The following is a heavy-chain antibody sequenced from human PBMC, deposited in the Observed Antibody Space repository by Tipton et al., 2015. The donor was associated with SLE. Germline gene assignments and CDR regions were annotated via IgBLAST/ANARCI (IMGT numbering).Heavy chain of an antibody. CDR3: ARGYYYDSSGYYSDAFDI. CDR2: INHSGST. CDR1: GGSFSGNF. Sequence: TLSLTCAVYGGSFSGNFWNWIRQSPGKGLEWIGEINHSGSTNYNPSLKRRVTISLDTSKNQFSLKLSSVTAADTAVYYCARGYYYDSSGYYSDAFDIWGQGTMVTVSS. D-gene: IGHD3-22*01. J-gene: IGHJ3*02. V-gene: IGHV4-34*01.